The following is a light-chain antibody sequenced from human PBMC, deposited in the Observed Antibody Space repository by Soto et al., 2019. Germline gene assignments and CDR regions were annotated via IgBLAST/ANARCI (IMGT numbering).Light chain of an antibody. CDR2: EVT. V-gene: IGLV2-8*01. CDR1: SSDVGGYYY. Sequence: QSVLTQPPSASGSPGQSVTISCTGTSSDVGGYYYVSWYQQHPGKAPKLMVYEVTKRPSGVPDRFSGSKSGNTASLTVSGLQAEDEADYYCSSHADSYNWVCGGGTQLTVL. J-gene: IGLJ3*02. CDR3: SSHADSYNWV.